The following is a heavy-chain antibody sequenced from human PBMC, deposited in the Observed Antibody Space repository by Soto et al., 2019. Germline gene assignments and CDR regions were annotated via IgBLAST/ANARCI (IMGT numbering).Heavy chain of an antibody. CDR3: ARFGSTGASVAAAGVYNWFDP. D-gene: IGHD6-13*01. V-gene: IGHV4-59*01. J-gene: IGHJ5*02. CDR1: GGSISSYY. Sequence: SETLSLTCTVSGGSISSYYWSWIRQPPGRGLEWIGYIYYSGSTNYNPSLKSRVTISVDTSKNQFSLKLSSVTAADTAVYYCARFGSTGASVAAAGVYNWFDPWGQGILVTVSS. CDR2: IYYSGST.